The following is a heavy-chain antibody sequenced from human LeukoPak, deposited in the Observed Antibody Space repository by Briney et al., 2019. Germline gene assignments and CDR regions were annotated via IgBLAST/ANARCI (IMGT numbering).Heavy chain of an antibody. CDR1: GFTFSSYS. CDR3: AKGDSSGWYRRFDFDY. Sequence: PGGSLRLSCAASGFTFSSYSMNWVRQAPGKGLEWVSSISSSSSYIYYADSVKGRFTISRDNSKNTLYLQMNSLRAEDTAVYYCAKGDSSGWYRRFDFDYWGQGTLVTVSS. CDR2: ISSSSSYI. D-gene: IGHD6-19*01. J-gene: IGHJ4*02. V-gene: IGHV3-21*04.